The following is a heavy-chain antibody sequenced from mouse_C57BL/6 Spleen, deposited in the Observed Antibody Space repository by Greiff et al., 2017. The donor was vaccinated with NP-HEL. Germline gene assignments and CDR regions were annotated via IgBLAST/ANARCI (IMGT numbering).Heavy chain of an antibody. D-gene: IGHD1-1*01. J-gene: IGHJ1*03. CDR1: GYSITSGYY. CDR2: ISYDGSN. V-gene: IGHV3-6*01. Sequence: DVQLQESGPGLVKPSQSLSLTCSVTGYSITSGYYWNWIRQFPGNKLEWMGYISYDGSNNYNPSLKNRISITRDTSKNQFFLKLNSVTTEDTATYYCARWGYYYGSSYVGWYFDVWGTGTTVTVSS. CDR3: ARWGYYYGSSYVGWYFDV.